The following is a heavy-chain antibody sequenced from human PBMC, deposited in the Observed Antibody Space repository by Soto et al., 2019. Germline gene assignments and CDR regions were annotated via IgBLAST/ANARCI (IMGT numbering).Heavy chain of an antibody. CDR1: GGSINNYY. J-gene: IGHJ5*02. V-gene: IGHV4-59*08. CDR3: ARQGSGYGPRFDP. D-gene: IGHD5-12*01. Sequence: PSETLSLTSTVSGGSINNYYCNWVLQPPGKGLEWIGYIYYSGNTNYNPSLKSRVTISLDTSKNQFSLKLYSVTAADTAVYYCARQGSGYGPRFDPWGQGTLVTVSS. CDR2: IYYSGNT.